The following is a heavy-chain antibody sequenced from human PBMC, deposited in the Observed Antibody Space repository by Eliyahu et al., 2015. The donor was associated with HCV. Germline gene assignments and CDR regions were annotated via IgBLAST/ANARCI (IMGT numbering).Heavy chain of an antibody. CDR2: TSNDGSVK. J-gene: IGHJ4*02. V-gene: IGHV3-30*18. CDR3: AKPLCSVATCYKDWHREYCFET. D-gene: IGHD2-2*02. CDR1: GFTFSDYG. Sequence: QVKLVESGGGVVRPGRSLRLSCEVSGFTFSDYGMHWVRQVPGKGLEWVTVTSNDGSVKLYADSVKGRFTISRDDSKNTLYLQMDSLGPEDTAVYYCAKPLCSVATCYKDWHREYCFETWGQGTLVTVSS.